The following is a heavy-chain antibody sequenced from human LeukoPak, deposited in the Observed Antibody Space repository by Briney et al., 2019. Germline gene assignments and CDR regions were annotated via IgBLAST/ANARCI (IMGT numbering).Heavy chain of an antibody. D-gene: IGHD2-2*01. Sequence: GGTLRLSCAASGFTFTSYSMNWVREAPGKGLEWVSSIISSSSYIYYADSVKGRFTISRDNAKNSLYLQMNSLRAEDTAVYYCARDTRIVVVPAAIGPDAFDIWGQGTMVTVSS. CDR2: IISSSSYI. J-gene: IGHJ3*02. V-gene: IGHV3-21*01. CDR1: GFTFTSYS. CDR3: ARDTRIVVVPAAIGPDAFDI.